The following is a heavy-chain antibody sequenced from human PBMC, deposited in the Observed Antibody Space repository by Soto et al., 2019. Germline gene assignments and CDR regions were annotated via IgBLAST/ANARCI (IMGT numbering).Heavy chain of an antibody. J-gene: IGHJ4*02. CDR3: EKVPSMTGVTHYFDY. CDR1: GFTFSNYA. V-gene: IGHV3-23*01. D-gene: IGHD4-17*01. Sequence: EVQLLESGGGLVQPGGSLRLSCAASGFTFSNYAMSWVRQAPGKGLEWVSSISATGGSSHYADPVKGRFTISRDNSMDTLYLQMNSLRAEDTAVYSCEKVPSMTGVTHYFDYWGQGTLLTVSS. CDR2: ISATGGSS.